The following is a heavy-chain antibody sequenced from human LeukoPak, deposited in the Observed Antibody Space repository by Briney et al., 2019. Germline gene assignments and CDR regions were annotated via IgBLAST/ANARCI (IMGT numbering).Heavy chain of an antibody. V-gene: IGHV1-8*01. CDR2: MSSNNGNT. D-gene: IGHD4-17*01. Sequence: ASVKVSCKASGYPFTSYDINWVRQATGQGLEWMGWMSSNNGNTGYAQKFQGRVTMTRDTSISTAYMELSSLRSEDTAVYYCARALDYGDYGDYWGQGTLVTVSS. J-gene: IGHJ4*02. CDR1: GYPFTSYD. CDR3: ARALDYGDYGDY.